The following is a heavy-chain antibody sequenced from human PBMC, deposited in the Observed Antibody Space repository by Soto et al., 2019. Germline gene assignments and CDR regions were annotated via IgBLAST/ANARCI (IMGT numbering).Heavy chain of an antibody. CDR3: ARDHSARSSSWYWFDP. D-gene: IGHD6-13*01. J-gene: IGHJ5*02. Sequence: QVQLVQSGAEVKKPGASVKVSCKASGYTFTSYDINWVRQATGQGLEWMGWMNPNSGNTGYAQKFQGRVTMTRNTSISTAYMELSSLRSEDTAVYYCARDHSARSSSWYWFDPWGQGTLVTVSS. V-gene: IGHV1-8*01. CDR2: MNPNSGNT. CDR1: GYTFTSYD.